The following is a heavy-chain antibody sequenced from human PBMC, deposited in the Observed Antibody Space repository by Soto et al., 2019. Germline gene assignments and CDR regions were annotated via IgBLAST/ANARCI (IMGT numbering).Heavy chain of an antibody. V-gene: IGHV1-69*01. Sequence: QVRLVQSGAEVKKPGSSVKVSCEASGGTFSSYTFSWVRQAPGHGLEWMGGIIPMFRTGNYAQKFQGRVTITPDESTNTVYMELSSIRSDDTAVYYCARDCGSTSCFDVDVWGQGTTVTVSS. CDR2: IIPMFRTG. CDR1: GGTFSSYT. D-gene: IGHD2-2*01. CDR3: ARDCGSTSCFDVDV. J-gene: IGHJ6*01.